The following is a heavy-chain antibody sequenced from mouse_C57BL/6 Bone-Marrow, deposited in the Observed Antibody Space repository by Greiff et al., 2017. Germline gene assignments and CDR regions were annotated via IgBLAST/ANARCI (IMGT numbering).Heavy chain of an antibody. CDR2: IKPNNGGT. Sequence: EVQLQLSGPELVKPGASVKIPCKALGYTFTDYNMVRVKLIKGKGLEWIGDIKPNNGGTIYNQKFKGKANITADTSSNTAYLQLSSLTSEDTAVYYCTTGDYEGAYWGQGALVTVSA. J-gene: IGHJ3*01. CDR3: TTGDYEGAY. CDR1: GYTFTDYN. V-gene: IGHV1-18*01. D-gene: IGHD2-4*01.